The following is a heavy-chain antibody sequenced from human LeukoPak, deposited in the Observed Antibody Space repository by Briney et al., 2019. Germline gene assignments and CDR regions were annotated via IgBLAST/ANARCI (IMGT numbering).Heavy chain of an antibody. CDR1: GFTFSSYW. D-gene: IGHD4-23*01. V-gene: IGHV3-74*01. J-gene: IGHJ4*02. CDR2: INSDGSST. CDR3: ARARGNLPRNFDY. Sequence: GGSLRLSCAASGFTFSSYWMHWVRQAPGKGLVWVSRINSDGSSTSYADSVKGRFTISRDNAKNTLYLQMNSLRAEDTAVYYCARARGNLPRNFDYWRQGTLVTVSS.